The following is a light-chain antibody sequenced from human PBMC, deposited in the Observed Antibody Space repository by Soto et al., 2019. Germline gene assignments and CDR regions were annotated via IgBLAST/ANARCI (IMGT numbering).Light chain of an antibody. Sequence: DIQMTQSPSTLSASLGDRVTITCRASQSIRSCLAWYQQKPRKAPNLLIYKASRLESGVPSMFSGSGTGTEFTLTIISLEDDDVATYYCQQYNSSPPFGQGTKVEIK. CDR3: QQYNSSPP. J-gene: IGKJ1*01. CDR2: KAS. CDR1: QSIRSC. V-gene: IGKV1-5*03.